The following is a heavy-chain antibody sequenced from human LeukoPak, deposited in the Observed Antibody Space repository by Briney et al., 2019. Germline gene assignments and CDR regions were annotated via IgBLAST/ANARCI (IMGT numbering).Heavy chain of an antibody. Sequence: SETLSLICTVSGVSISSSYSYWGWIRQPPGMGLEWIGSIYYTGNTYYNASLKSQVSISIDTSKNQFSLKLTSVTAADTAVYYCARQTGSGLFILPGGQGTLVTVSS. CDR2: IYYTGNT. CDR1: GVSISSSYSY. V-gene: IGHV4-39*01. J-gene: IGHJ4*02. CDR3: ARQTGSGLFILP. D-gene: IGHD3/OR15-3a*01.